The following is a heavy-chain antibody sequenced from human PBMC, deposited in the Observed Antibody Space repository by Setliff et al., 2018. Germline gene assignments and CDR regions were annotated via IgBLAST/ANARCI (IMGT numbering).Heavy chain of an antibody. CDR3: ATNPPKGPSGGYYYDDPYYYYMDV. CDR1: GFTFRDYT. Sequence: GGSLRLSCAASGFTFRDYTMAWVRQAPGKGLEWVSVITSSGRDTYYTDSVKGRFTISRDNAKNSVYLQVNSLRAEDTAVYYCATNPPKGPSGGYYYDDPYYYYMDVWGKGTTVTVSS. D-gene: IGHD3-22*01. J-gene: IGHJ6*03. V-gene: IGHV3-21*01. CDR2: ITSSGRDT.